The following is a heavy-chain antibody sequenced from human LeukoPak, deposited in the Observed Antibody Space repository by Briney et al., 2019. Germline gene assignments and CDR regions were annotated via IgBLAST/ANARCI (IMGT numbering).Heavy chain of an antibody. D-gene: IGHD3-9*01. V-gene: IGHV1-2*02. Sequence: ASVKVSCKASGYTFPGYYMNWVRQAPGQGLEWMGWINPNSGGTNYAQKFQGRVTMTRDTSISTAYMGVSRLRSDDTAVYYCARRHLTGSAIDYWGQGTLVTVSS. CDR3: ARRHLTGSAIDY. CDR1: GYTFPGYY. CDR2: INPNSGGT. J-gene: IGHJ4*02.